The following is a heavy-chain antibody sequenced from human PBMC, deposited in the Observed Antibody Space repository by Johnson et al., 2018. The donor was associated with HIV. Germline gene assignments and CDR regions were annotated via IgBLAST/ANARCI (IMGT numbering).Heavy chain of an antibody. J-gene: IGHJ3*02. V-gene: IGHV3-30*04. D-gene: IGHD6-13*01. CDR2: IRDDGSNK. CDR1: GFTFSSYA. Sequence: QVQLVESGGGVVQPGRSLRLSCAASGFTFSSYAMHWVRQAPGKGLEWVAFIRDDGSNKYYADSVKGRFTISRDNAKNSLYLQMNSLRAEDTSVYYCARVEGGSSSNAFDIWGQGTMVTVSS. CDR3: ARVEGGSSSNAFDI.